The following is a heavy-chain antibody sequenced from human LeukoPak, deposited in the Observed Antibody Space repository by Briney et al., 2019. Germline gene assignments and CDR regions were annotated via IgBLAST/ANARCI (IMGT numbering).Heavy chain of an antibody. CDR1: GYIFTSYA. CDR2: ISAYNGNT. Sequence: ASVKVSCKASGYIFTSYAMNWVRQAPGQGLEWMGWISAYNGNTNYAQKLQGRVTMTRNTSISTAYMELSSLRSEDTAVYYCARGQWYSSGPLNVSPDYWGQGTLVTVSS. V-gene: IGHV1-8*01. CDR3: ARGQWYSSGPLNVSPDY. J-gene: IGHJ4*02. D-gene: IGHD6-19*01.